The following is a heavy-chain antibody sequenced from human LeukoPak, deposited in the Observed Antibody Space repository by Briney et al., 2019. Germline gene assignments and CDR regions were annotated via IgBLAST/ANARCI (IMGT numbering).Heavy chain of an antibody. CDR2: ISSSGSTI. D-gene: IGHD3-10*01. V-gene: IGHV3-11*01. J-gene: IGHJ4*02. CDR3: ARAGAGLLLYGSGISY. Sequence: GGSLRLSGAASGFTFSDYYMSWIRQAPGKGLEGVSYISSSGSTIYYADYVKGRFTISRDNAKNSLYLQMNSLRAEDTAVYYCARAGAGLLLYGSGISYWGQGTLVTVSS. CDR1: GFTFSDYY.